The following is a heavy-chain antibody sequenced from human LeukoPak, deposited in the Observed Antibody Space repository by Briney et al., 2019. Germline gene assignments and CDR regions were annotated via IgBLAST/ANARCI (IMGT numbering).Heavy chain of an antibody. CDR1: GFLVSDNY. D-gene: IGHD1-7*01. Sequence: GGSLRLSCAASGFLVSDNYMHWLRQAPGKGLEWVSVLYTGGSTYYADSGKGRVTISRDNSKNTLYLQMNSLRVEDTAVYYCARDHWNYHAFDCWGQGTLVTVSS. J-gene: IGHJ4*02. CDR3: ARDHWNYHAFDC. CDR2: LYTGGST. V-gene: IGHV3-53*01.